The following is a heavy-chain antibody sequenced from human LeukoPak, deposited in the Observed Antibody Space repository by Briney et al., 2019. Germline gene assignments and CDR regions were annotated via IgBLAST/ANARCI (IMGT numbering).Heavy chain of an antibody. Sequence: GGSLRLSCAASGFTFSNFEMNWVRQAPGKGLEWVSYIDFTGRTIFYADSVKGRFTISRDNAKNSVDLQMNSVRVEDTALYYCARGFGLASYYYSMDVWGQGTLVTVSS. J-gene: IGHJ4*02. CDR2: IDFTGRTI. CDR3: ARGFGLASYYYSMDV. D-gene: IGHD3/OR15-3a*01. V-gene: IGHV3-48*03. CDR1: GFTFSNFE.